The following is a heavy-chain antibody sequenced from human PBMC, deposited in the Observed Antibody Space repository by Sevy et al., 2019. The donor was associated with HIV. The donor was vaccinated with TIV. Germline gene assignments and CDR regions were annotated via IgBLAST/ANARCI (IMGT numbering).Heavy chain of an antibody. J-gene: IGHJ4*02. D-gene: IGHD3-10*01. CDR1: GGSFNDFY. V-gene: IGHV4-59*01. CDR3: ARGKVLFDH. CDR2: IYYNGTT. Sequence: SETLSLTCTVSGGSFNDFYWSWIRQSPGRGLEWIGYIYYNGTTNSNPSLRRRVTISAQTSKSQISLRLNSVTAADTAVYYRARGKVLFDHWGQGIVVTVSS.